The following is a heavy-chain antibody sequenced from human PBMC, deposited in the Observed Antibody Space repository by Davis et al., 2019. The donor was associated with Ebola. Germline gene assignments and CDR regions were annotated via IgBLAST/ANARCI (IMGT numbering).Heavy chain of an antibody. CDR1: GYTFTGYY. J-gene: IGHJ6*02. D-gene: IGHD4-23*01. CDR2: INPNSGGT. V-gene: IGHV1-2*02. Sequence: ASVKVSCKASGYTFTGYYMHWVRQAPGQGLEWMGWINPNSGGTNYAQKFQGRVTITADESTSTAYMELSSLRSEDTAVYYCARVSVVTSGMDVWGQGTTVTVSS. CDR3: ARVSVVTSGMDV.